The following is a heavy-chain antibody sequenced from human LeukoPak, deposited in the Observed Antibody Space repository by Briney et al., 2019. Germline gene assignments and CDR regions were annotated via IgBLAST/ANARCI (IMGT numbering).Heavy chain of an antibody. J-gene: IGHJ4*02. V-gene: IGHV3-48*02. CDR2: ISSSSSTK. CDR3: ANRLDYYAD. Sequence: GGSLRLSCAASGFTFSSYSMNWVRQAPGKGLEWVSYISSSSSTKYYADSVKGRFTISRGNAKNSLSLQMNSLRDEDTAVYYCANRLDYYADWGQGTLVTVSS. D-gene: IGHD1-26*01. CDR1: GFTFSSYS.